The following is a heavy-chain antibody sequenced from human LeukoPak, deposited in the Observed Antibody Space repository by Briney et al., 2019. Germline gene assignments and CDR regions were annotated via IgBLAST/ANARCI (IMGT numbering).Heavy chain of an antibody. D-gene: IGHD4-23*01. V-gene: IGHV4-39*07. Sequence: PSETLSLTCTVSGGSISTSNYYWGWIRQPPGKGLEWIGNIFYSGSTYYSPSLRSRVTISLDTSRNQFSLKLNSVTAADTAFYYCARYLDYGGNSRVFQHWGQGTVVTVSS. CDR1: GGSISTSNYY. J-gene: IGHJ1*01. CDR2: IFYSGST. CDR3: ARYLDYGGNSRVFQH.